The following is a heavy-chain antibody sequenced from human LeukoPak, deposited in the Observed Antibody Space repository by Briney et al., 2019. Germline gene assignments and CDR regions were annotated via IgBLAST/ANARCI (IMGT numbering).Heavy chain of an antibody. CDR3: ARDRDVPAIGMDV. J-gene: IGHJ6*02. CDR1: GFTFSSYT. V-gene: IGHV3-21*06. CDR2: ISNSSSYM. Sequence: AGSLRRSSAASGFTFSSYTMNWVRQAPGKGLEWVSSISNSSSYMYYADSVKGRFTISRDNAKNSLYLQMNGLRAEDTAVYYCARDRDVPAIGMDVWGQGTTVTVSS.